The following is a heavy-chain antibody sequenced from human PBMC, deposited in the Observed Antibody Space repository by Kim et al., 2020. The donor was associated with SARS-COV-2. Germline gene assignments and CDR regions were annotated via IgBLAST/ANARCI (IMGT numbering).Heavy chain of an antibody. D-gene: IGHD3-10*01. V-gene: IGHV3-48*04. CDR2: ISSSSSTI. J-gene: IGHJ4*02. CDR3: ARDLYRGY. CDR1: GFTFSSYS. Sequence: GGSLRLSCAASGFTFSSYSMNWVRQAPGKGLEWVSYISSSSSTIYYADSVKGRFTISRDNAKNSLYLQMNSLRAEDTAVYYCARDLYRGYWGQGTLVTVSS.